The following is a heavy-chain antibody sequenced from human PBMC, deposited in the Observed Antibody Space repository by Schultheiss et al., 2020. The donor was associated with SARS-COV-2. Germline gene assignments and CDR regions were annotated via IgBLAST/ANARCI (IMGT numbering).Heavy chain of an antibody. D-gene: IGHD6-6*01. CDR2: IYYSGST. CDR3: ARGGSSSGRYYYMDV. Sequence: SETLSLTCTVSGGSISSYYWSWIRQPPGKGLEWIGYIYYSGSTNYNPSLKSRVTISVDTSKNQFSLKLSSVTAADTSVYYCARGGSSSGRYYYMDVWGEGTTVTVSS. V-gene: IGHV4-59*12. J-gene: IGHJ6*03. CDR1: GGSISSYY.